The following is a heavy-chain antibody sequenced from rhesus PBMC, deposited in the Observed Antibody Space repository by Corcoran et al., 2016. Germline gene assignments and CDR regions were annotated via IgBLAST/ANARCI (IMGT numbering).Heavy chain of an antibody. V-gene: IGHV4-173*01. D-gene: IGHD6S26*01. Sequence: QVQLQESGPGLVKPSETLSLTCAVSGGSIRSNYWSWSRPPPGKGLEWIGRISGSGGNTDHNPSLKSRVTISTDTSKNQFSLKLSSVTAADTAVYYCARISKTSGWSRYFDYWGQGVLVTVSS. CDR3: ARISKTSGWSRYFDY. J-gene: IGHJ4*01. CDR1: GGSIRSNY. CDR2: ISGSGGNT.